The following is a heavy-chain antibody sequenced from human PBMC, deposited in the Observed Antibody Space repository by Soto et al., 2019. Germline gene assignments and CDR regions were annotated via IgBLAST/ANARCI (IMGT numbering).Heavy chain of an antibody. J-gene: IGHJ3*02. D-gene: IGHD2-2*01. CDR1: GYTFTSYD. CDR2: MNPNSGNT. Sequence: ASVKVSCKASGYTFTSYDINWVRQATGQGLEWMGWMNPNSGNTGYAQKFQGRVTMTRDTSTSTAYMELSSLRSDDTAVYYCARDRPSGYCSSPSCYLHAFDISGQGTMVTVSS. V-gene: IGHV1-8*01. CDR3: ARDRPSGYCSSPSCYLHAFDI.